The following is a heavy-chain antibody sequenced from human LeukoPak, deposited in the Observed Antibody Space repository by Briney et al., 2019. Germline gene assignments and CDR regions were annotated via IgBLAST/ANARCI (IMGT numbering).Heavy chain of an antibody. Sequence: GGSLRLSCAVSGITLSNYGMTWVRQAPGKGPEWVAGISGNGGSTNYAESVKGRFTISRDNPKNTLYLQMNSLRPVDTALYFCAKRGVVIRVILVGFHKEAYYFDSWGQGALVSVSS. J-gene: IGHJ4*02. CDR2: ISGNGGST. CDR3: AKRGVVIRVILVGFHKEAYYFDS. CDR1: GITLSNYG. V-gene: IGHV3-23*01. D-gene: IGHD3-22*01.